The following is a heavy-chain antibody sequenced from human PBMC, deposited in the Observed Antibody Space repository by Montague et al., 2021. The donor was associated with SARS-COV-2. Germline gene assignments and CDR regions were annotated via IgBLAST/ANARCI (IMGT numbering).Heavy chain of an antibody. Sequence: SETLSLTCAVYGGSFSGYYWSWIRQPPGKGLEWIGEINHSGSTSXNPSLKSRVTISVGTSKNQFSLKLSSVTAADTAVYYCARDRYSSSWYGQKYYFDYWGQGTLVTVSS. J-gene: IGHJ4*02. CDR3: ARDRYSSSWYGQKYYFDY. V-gene: IGHV4-34*01. CDR1: GGSFSGYY. CDR2: INHSGST. D-gene: IGHD6-13*01.